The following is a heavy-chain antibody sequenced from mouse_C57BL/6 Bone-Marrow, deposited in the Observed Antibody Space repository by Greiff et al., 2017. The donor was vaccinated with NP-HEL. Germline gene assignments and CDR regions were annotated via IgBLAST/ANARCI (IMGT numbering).Heavy chain of an antibody. V-gene: IGHV10-1*01. Sequence: EVKLVESGGGLVQPKGSLKLSCAASGFSFNTYAMNWVRQAPGKGLEWVARIRSKSNNYATYYADSVKDRFTISRDDSESMLYLQMNNLKTEDTAMYYCVRHAHLDGFDYWGQGTTLTVSS. J-gene: IGHJ2*01. CDR1: GFSFNTYA. CDR3: VRHAHLDGFDY. CDR2: IRSKSNNYAT.